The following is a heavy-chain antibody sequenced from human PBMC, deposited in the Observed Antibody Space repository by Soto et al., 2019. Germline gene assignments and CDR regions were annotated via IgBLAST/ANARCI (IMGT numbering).Heavy chain of an antibody. CDR3: AKFLRAAYSGYDRYYYYGMDV. Sequence: PGGSLRLSCAASGFTFSSYGMHWVRQAPGKGLEWVAVISYDGSNKYYADSVKGRFTISRDNSKNTLYLQMNSLRDEDTAVYYCAKFLRAAYSGYDRYYYYGMDVWGQGTTVTVSS. J-gene: IGHJ6*02. CDR2: ISYDGSNK. CDR1: GFTFSSYG. D-gene: IGHD5-12*01. V-gene: IGHV3-30*18.